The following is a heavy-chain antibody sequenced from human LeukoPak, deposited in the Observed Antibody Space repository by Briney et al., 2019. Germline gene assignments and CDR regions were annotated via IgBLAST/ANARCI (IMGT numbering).Heavy chain of an antibody. J-gene: IGHJ4*02. Sequence: GGSLRLSCAVSGFPFSVYEMNWVRQAPGKGLEWVSNIGSSGTTIYYADSVRGRFSISRDNAKSSLYLQMNSLRVEDTAVYYCALLAVASDLDYWGQGALVTVSS. V-gene: IGHV3-48*03. CDR2: IGSSGTTI. CDR3: ALLAVASDLDY. CDR1: GFPFSVYE. D-gene: IGHD6-19*01.